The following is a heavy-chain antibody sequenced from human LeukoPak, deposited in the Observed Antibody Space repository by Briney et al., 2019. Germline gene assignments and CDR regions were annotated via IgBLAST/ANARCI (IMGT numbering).Heavy chain of an antibody. CDR1: GGSISSSSYY. D-gene: IGHD2-2*02. Sequence: SETLSLTCTVSGGSISSSSYYWGWIRQPPGKGLEWIGSIYYSGSTYYNPSLKSRVTISVDTSKNQFSLKLSSVTAADTAVYYCARRRVEGYCSSTSCYTGEYFQHWGQGTLVTVSS. CDR2: IYYSGST. J-gene: IGHJ1*01. CDR3: ARRRVEGYCSSTSCYTGEYFQH. V-gene: IGHV4-39*01.